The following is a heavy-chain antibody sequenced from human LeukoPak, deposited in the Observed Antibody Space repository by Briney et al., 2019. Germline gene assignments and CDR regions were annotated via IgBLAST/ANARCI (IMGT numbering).Heavy chain of an antibody. J-gene: IGHJ5*02. CDR3: ARGFPGVTIFGVVMHRAIWFDP. V-gene: IGHV1-2*02. Sequence: ASVKVSCKASGYTFTGYYMHWVRQAPGQGLEWMGWINPNSGGTNYAQKFQGRVTMTRDTSISTAYMELSRLRSDDTAVYYCARGFPGVTIFGVVMHRAIWFDPWGQGTLVTVSS. D-gene: IGHD3-3*01. CDR2: INPNSGGT. CDR1: GYTFTGYY.